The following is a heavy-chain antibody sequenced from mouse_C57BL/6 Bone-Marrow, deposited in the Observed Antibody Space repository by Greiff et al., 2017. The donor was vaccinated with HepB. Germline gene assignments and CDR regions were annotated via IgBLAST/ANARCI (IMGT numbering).Heavy chain of an antibody. J-gene: IGHJ4*01. CDR2: INPNNGGT. CDR1: GYTFTDYN. CDR3: SIPGILYYDYDSAMDY. D-gene: IGHD2-4*01. V-gene: IGHV1-18*01. Sequence: VQLQQSGPELVKPGASVKIPCKASGYTFTDYNMDWVKQSHGKSLEWIGDINPNNGGTSYNQKFKGKATLTVDKSSSTAYMELRSLTSEDTAVYYCSIPGILYYDYDSAMDYWGQGTSVTVSS.